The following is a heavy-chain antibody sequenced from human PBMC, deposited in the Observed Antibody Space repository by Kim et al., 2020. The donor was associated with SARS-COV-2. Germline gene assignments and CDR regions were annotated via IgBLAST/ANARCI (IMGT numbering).Heavy chain of an antibody. CDR2: ISWNSGSM. J-gene: IGHJ4*02. Sequence: GGSLRLSCAASGFTFDDYAMRWVRQAPGKGLEWVAGISWNSGSMGYAYSVKGRVTISIDNAKKSLYLQLNMLRAEDTALDDYAKDAGEGSGVWCQASLV. CDR3: AKDAGEGSGV. CDR1: GFTFDDYA. V-gene: IGHV3-9*01. D-gene: IGHD3-10*01.